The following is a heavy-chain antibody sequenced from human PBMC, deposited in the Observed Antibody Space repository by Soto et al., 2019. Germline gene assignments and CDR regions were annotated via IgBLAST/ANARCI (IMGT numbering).Heavy chain of an antibody. J-gene: IGHJ5*02. D-gene: IGHD3-10*01. V-gene: IGHV3-30-3*01. CDR3: PREGHGDWFDP. Sequence: LRLSCAASGFTFSTYAMHWVRRAPGKGLEWVATISDDGTNKYYADSVKGRFTISRDNSKDTLYLQMNSLRAEDTAVYYCPREGHGDWFDPWGQGTLVTVSS. CDR2: ISDDGTNK. CDR1: GFTFSTYA.